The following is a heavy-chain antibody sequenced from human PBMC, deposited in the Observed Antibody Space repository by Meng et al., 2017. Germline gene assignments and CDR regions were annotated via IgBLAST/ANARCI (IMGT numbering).Heavy chain of an antibody. CDR3: SSLAHDHYFDY. V-gene: IGHV6-1*01. Sequence: QVQMQQSGPGPVQPSHSLTLSCVISSASVCSNSAASNWNWHCPSRGLEWLGRTNDSSKSYKDHDVAVNRRRPINPDPDTNQFYLHLKSMSLEHKAVYDCSSLAHDHYFDYWGQGTLVTVSS. CDR1: SASVCSNSAA. CDR2: TNDSSKSYK. J-gene: IGHJ4*02. D-gene: IGHD3-3*01.